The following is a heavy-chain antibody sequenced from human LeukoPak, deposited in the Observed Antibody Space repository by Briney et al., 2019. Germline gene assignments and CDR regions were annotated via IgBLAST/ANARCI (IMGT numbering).Heavy chain of an antibody. Sequence: GGSLRLSCAASGLTFSDYYMSWIRQAPGKGLEWVAVISDNGNIRFYVDSVKGRFTISRDNSKNTLHLQMNSVRMEDTAVYSCASELCTNSLCSDFQYWGQGSLVTVSS. V-gene: IGHV3-30*03. J-gene: IGHJ4*02. D-gene: IGHD2-8*01. CDR2: ISDNGNIR. CDR1: GLTFSDYY. CDR3: ASELCTNSLCSDFQY.